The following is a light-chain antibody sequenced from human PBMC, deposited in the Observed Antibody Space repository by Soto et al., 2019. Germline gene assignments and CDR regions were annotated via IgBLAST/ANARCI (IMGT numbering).Light chain of an antibody. V-gene: IGKV3D-15*01. Sequence: EIVMTQSPATLSVSPGARATLSCRASQSVGSDLAWYQQKPGQAPRLLIYGASSRATGIPDRFSGSGSGTDFTLTISSLQSEDFAVYYCQQYNNWPPITLGQGTRLEIK. CDR3: QQYNNWPPIT. CDR1: QSVGSD. CDR2: GAS. J-gene: IGKJ5*01.